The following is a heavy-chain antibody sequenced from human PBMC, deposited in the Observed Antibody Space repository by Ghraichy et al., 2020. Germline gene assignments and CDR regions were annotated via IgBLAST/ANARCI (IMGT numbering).Heavy chain of an antibody. CDR3: ARALAREDIVVVPAAKRRTVSDYYGMDV. V-gene: IGHV3-33*01. Sequence: GGSLRLSCAASGFTFSSYGMHWVRQAPGKGLEWVAVIWYDGSNKYYADSVKGRFTISRDNSKNTLYLQMNSLRAEDTAVYYCARALAREDIVVVPAAKRRTVSDYYGMDVWGQGTTVTVSS. CDR2: IWYDGSNK. J-gene: IGHJ6*02. D-gene: IGHD2-2*01. CDR1: GFTFSSYG.